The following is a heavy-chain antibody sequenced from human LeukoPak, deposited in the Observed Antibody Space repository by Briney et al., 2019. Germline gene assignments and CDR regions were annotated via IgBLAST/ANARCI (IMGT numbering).Heavy chain of an antibody. CDR3: ATDEQRSYSFYYYGMDV. V-gene: IGHV1-18*01. D-gene: IGHD1-26*01. Sequence: ASVKVSCKASGGTFSSYAISWVRQAPGQGLEWMGWISAYNGKTKYEQKLQGRVTMTEDTSTDTAYMELSSLRSEDTAVYYCATDEQRSYSFYYYGMDVWGQGTTVTVSS. CDR2: ISAYNGKT. J-gene: IGHJ6*02. CDR1: GGTFSSYA.